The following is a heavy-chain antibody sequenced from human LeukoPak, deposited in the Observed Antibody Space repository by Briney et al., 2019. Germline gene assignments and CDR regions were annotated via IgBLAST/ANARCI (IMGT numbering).Heavy chain of an antibody. V-gene: IGHV1-8*01. J-gene: IGHJ5*02. D-gene: IGHD1-1*01. CDR3: ARIPQRVPHNWFDP. CDR1: GYTYTSNN. CDR2: MNPHSGNA. Sequence: ASVKVSCKASGYTYTSNNINWVRQAAGQGFEWMGWMNPHSGNAGYAQKFQGRVTMTRDTSISTAYMELSSLTSDDTAVYYCARIPQRVPHNWFDPWGQGTLVTVSS.